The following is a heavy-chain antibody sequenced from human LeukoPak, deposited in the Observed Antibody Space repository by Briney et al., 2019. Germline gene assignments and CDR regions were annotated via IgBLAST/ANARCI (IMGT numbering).Heavy chain of an antibody. D-gene: IGHD3-22*01. CDR2: INPNSGGT. V-gene: IGHV1-2*02. CDR1: GYTFTGYY. Sequence: GASVKVSCKASGYTFTGYYMHWVRQAPGQGLEWMGWINPNSGGTNYAQKFQGRVTMTRDTSISTAYMELSRLRSDDTAVYYCARVAPYYYDSSAQAFDIWGQGTMVTVSS. CDR3: ARVAPYYYDSSAQAFDI. J-gene: IGHJ3*02.